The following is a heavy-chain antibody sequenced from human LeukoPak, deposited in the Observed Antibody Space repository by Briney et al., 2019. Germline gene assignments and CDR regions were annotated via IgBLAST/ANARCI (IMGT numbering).Heavy chain of an antibody. V-gene: IGHV3-48*01. CDR3: AKDAGGYYYYYMGV. CDR1: GFTFSSYS. CDR2: ISSSSSSI. Sequence: QTGGSLRLSCAASGFTFSSYSMNWVRQAPGKGLEWVSYISSSSSSIHYADSVKGRFTISRDDAKNSLYLQMNSLRPEDTALYYCAKDAGGYYYYYMGVWGKGTTVTISS. D-gene: IGHD1-26*01. J-gene: IGHJ6*03.